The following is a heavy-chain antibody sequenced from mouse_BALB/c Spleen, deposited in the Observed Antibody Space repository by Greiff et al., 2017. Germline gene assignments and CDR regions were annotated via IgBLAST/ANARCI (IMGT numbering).Heavy chain of an antibody. V-gene: IGHV5-6-4*01. CDR3: TRGVDSGAMDY. J-gene: IGHJ4*01. CDR2: ISSGGSYT. CDR1: GFTFSSYT. Sequence: EVQRVESGGGLVKPGGSLKLSCAASGFTFSSYTMSWVRQTPEKRLEWVATISSGGSYTYYPDSVKGRFTISRDNAKNTLYLQMSSLKSEDTAMYYCTRGVDSGAMDYWGQGTSVTVSS.